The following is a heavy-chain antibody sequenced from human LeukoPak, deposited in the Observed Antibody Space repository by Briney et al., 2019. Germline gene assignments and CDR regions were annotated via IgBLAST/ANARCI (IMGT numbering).Heavy chain of an antibody. CDR2: ISSSSSYI. Sequence: GGSLRLSCLTSGFTLSTNAMSWVRQAPGKGLEWVSSISSSSSYIYYADSVKGRFTISRDNAKNSLYLQMNSLRAEDTAVYYCARDAVDTANAVWGQGTTVTVSS. CDR3: ARDAVDTANAV. D-gene: IGHD5-18*01. CDR1: GFTLSTNA. V-gene: IGHV3-21*01. J-gene: IGHJ6*02.